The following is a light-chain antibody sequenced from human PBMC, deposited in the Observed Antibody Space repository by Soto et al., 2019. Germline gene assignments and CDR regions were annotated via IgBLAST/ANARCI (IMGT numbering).Light chain of an antibody. CDR2: DVT. J-gene: IGLJ2*01. V-gene: IGLV2-14*01. CDR1: TSDVGDYNY. Sequence: QSALTQPASVSGSPGQSITISCTGTTSDVGDYNYVSWYQQHPGGAPTLMIYDVTDRPSGVSNRFSGSKSGNTASLTISGLQAEDEADYYCGAHTSSNTWIFGGGTKLTV. CDR3: GAHTSSNTWI.